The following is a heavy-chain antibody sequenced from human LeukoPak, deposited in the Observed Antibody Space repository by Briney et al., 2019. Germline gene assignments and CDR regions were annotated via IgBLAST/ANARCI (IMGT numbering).Heavy chain of an antibody. Sequence: PSQTLSLTCTASGVSISSCGYYWSWLRQPPGKGLEWIVYIYHSSSTYYNPSLKSRFTITVDRSKNQFPLMQSPVTAAATADYYCARVSSDYGYYYMEVWGKGTRVTVS. CDR2: IYHSSST. CDR3: ARVSSDYGYYYMEV. CDR1: GVSISSCGYY. V-gene: IGHV4-30-2*01. J-gene: IGHJ6*03. D-gene: IGHD3-16*02.